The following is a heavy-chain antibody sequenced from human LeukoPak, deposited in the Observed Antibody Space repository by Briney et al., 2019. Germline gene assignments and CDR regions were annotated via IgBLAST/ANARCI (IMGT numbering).Heavy chain of an antibody. D-gene: IGHD5-18*01. V-gene: IGHV3-48*01. CDR2: ISSSSTI. CDR1: GFTFSSYS. CDR3: ARVFRGYSYGYKDY. Sequence: GGSLRLSCAASGFTFSSYSMNWVRQAPGKGLEWVSYISSSSTIYYADSVKGRFTISRDNAKSSLYLQMNSLRAEDTAVYYCARVFRGYSYGYKDYWGQGTLVTVSS. J-gene: IGHJ4*02.